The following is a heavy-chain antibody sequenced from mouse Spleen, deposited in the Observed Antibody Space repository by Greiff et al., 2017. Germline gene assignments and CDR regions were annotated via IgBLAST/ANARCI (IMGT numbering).Heavy chain of an antibody. CDR2: IYPRSGNT. V-gene: IGHV1-81*01. CDR1: GYTFTSYG. CDR3: ARGLPIDY. J-gene: IGHJ2*01. D-gene: IGHD2-10*01. Sequence: VKLMESGAELARPGASVKLSCKASGYTFTSYGISWVKQRTGQGLEWIGEIYPRSGNTYYNEKFKGKATLTADKSSSTAYMELRSLTSEDSAVYFCARGLPIDYWGQGTTLTVSS.